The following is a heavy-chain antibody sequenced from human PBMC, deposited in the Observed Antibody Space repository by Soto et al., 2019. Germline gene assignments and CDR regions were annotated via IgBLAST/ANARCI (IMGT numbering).Heavy chain of an antibody. CDR1: GGTFKNFA. V-gene: IGHV1-69*13. CDR2: IIPIFLTP. D-gene: IGHD5-12*01. Sequence: ASVKVSCKASGGTFKNFAFSWVRQAPGQGLEWMGGIIPIFLTPDYAQKFQGRVTITADESTSTAYMELSGLTSEDTAVYYCASRSEGGYHYDFDYWGQGTLVTVSS. J-gene: IGHJ4*02. CDR3: ASRSEGGYHYDFDY.